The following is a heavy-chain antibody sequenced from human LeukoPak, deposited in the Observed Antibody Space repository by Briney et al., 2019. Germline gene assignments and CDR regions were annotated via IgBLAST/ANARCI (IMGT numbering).Heavy chain of an antibody. D-gene: IGHD6-19*01. CDR1: GGSISTSNCY. J-gene: IGHJ4*02. Sequence: SETLSLTCTVSGGSISTSNCYWGWIRQPPGKGLEWIGEIYHGGDTNYDPSVKSRVTMSVDKSKNHFSLNLRSVTAADTAIYYCASHVTVLGTRGFDYWGQGILVTVSS. CDR2: IYHGGDT. CDR3: ASHVTVLGTRGFDY. V-gene: IGHV4-39*07.